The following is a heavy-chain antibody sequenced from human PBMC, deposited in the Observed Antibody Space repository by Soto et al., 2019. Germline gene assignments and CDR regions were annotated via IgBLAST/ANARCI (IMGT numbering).Heavy chain of an antibody. CDR3: ARGLSAVPSYLDY. Sequence: EVQMVESGGGLVQPGRSLRLSCVASGFTFDDDVMHWVRQVPGKGLEWVSGISWNSGNIDYADSVKGRFTISRDNAMNSLYLQMNSLRPEDTALYYCARGLSAVPSYLDYWGQGTLVTVAS. CDR2: ISWNSGNI. J-gene: IGHJ4*02. V-gene: IGHV3-9*01. CDR1: GFTFDDDV. D-gene: IGHD3-16*01.